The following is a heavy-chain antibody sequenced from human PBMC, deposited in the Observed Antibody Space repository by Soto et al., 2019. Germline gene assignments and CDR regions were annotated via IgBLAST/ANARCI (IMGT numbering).Heavy chain of an antibody. D-gene: IGHD3-22*01. Sequence: GESLKISCKGSGYIFTNYWIGWGLQMPGEGLEWMGIIYPGDSDIRFSPSFQGQVTISADKSINTAYLQWSSLMASDTAMYYCARTSHYDSSGYYDAFDVWGQGTMVTVSS. J-gene: IGHJ3*01. CDR3: ARTSHYDSSGYYDAFDV. V-gene: IGHV5-51*01. CDR2: IYPGDSDI. CDR1: GYIFTNYW.